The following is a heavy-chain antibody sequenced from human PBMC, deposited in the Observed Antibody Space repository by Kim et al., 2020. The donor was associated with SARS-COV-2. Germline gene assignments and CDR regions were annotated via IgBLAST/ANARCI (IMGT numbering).Heavy chain of an antibody. CDR2: IYYTGST. V-gene: IGHV4-39*01. CDR1: GGSISSSSYY. D-gene: IGHD3-9*01. Sequence: SETLSLTCTVSGGSISSSSYYWGWIRQPPGKGLEWIGSIYYTGSTYYNPSLKSRVTISVDTSKNQFSLKLSSVTAADTAVYYCERWETYYDILTGYYRAPGGGWFDPWGQGTLVTVSS. CDR3: ERWETYYDILTGYYRAPGGGWFDP. J-gene: IGHJ5*02.